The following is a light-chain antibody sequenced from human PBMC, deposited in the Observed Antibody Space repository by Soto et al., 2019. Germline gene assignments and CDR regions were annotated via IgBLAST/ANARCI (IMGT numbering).Light chain of an antibody. Sequence: DIVMTQSPLSLPVTPGEPASISCKSNQSLLHSNGYNYLDWYLQKPGQSPQLLIYLRSYRASGVPDRFSGSGSGTDFTLQISRLEAADVGVYYCMQALQTPITFGQGTRLEIK. V-gene: IGKV2-28*01. CDR1: QSLLHSNGYNY. J-gene: IGKJ5*01. CDR3: MQALQTPIT. CDR2: LRS.